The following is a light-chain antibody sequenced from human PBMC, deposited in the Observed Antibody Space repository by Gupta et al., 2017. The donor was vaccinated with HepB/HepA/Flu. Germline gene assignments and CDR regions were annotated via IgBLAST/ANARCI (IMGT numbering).Light chain of an antibody. CDR2: RNN. CDR1: SSNIGSNY. J-gene: IGLJ2*01. Sequence: QSVLTQPPSASGTPGQRVTIPCSGSSSNIGSNYVYWYQQLPGTAPKLLIYRNNQRPSGVPDRFSGSKPGTSASLAISWLRSEVEADYYCAAWDDSLSGPVFGGGTKLTVL. V-gene: IGLV1-47*01. CDR3: AAWDDSLSGPV.